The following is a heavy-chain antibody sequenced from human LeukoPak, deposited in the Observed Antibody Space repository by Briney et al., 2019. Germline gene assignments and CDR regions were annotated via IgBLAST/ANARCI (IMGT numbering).Heavy chain of an antibody. V-gene: IGHV3-23*01. CDR1: GFTFSSYA. J-gene: IGHJ4*02. Sequence: GGSLRLSCAASGFTFSSYAMTWVRQAPGKGLEWVSSISSGGTSTYYADSVKGRFTISRDNSKNTPSLQMNSLRAEDTALYYCARERLSCNGDCLDYWGQGTLVTVSS. D-gene: IGHD2-21*02. CDR3: ARERLSCNGDCLDY. CDR2: ISSGGTST.